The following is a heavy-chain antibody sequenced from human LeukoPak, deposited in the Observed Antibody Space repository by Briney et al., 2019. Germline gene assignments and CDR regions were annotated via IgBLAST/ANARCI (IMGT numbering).Heavy chain of an antibody. Sequence: PSETLSLTCAVYGGSFSGYYWSWIRQPAGEGLEWIGRIYSSGSTNYNPSLKSRVTMSVDTSKNQFSLKLNSVTAADTAVYYCASGYSRGTVDYWGQGTLVTVSS. CDR2: IYSSGST. D-gene: IGHD2-15*01. J-gene: IGHJ4*02. V-gene: IGHV4-59*10. CDR1: GGSFSGYY. CDR3: ASGYSRGTVDY.